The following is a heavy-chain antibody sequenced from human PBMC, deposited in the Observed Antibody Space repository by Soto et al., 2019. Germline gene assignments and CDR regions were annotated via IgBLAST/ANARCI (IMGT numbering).Heavy chain of an antibody. CDR1: GGSISSSRYY. Sequence: QLQLQESGPGLVKPSETLSLTCTVSGGSISSSRYYWGWIRQPPGKGLEWIGSIYYSGSTYYNPSLTSRVTISVDTSKNQFSLKLSSVTAADTAVYYSARENDFWSGYYAFDYWGHGTLVTVSS. D-gene: IGHD3-3*01. CDR3: ARENDFWSGYYAFDY. CDR2: IYYSGST. J-gene: IGHJ4*01. V-gene: IGHV4-39*02.